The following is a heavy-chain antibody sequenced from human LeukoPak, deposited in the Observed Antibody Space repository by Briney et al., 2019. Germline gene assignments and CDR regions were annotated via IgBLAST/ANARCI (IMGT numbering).Heavy chain of an antibody. CDR1: GFPFSDYV. CDR3: ARRGASFDY. V-gene: IGHV3-33*01. CDR2: IRYDGNNK. D-gene: IGHD3-10*01. Sequence: PGGSLRLSCAASGFPFSDYVMHWVRQAPGKGLEWVSVIRYDGNNKYYADSVKGRFTISRDNAKNSLYLQMNSLRAEDTAVYYCARRGASFDYWGQGTLVTVSS. J-gene: IGHJ4*02.